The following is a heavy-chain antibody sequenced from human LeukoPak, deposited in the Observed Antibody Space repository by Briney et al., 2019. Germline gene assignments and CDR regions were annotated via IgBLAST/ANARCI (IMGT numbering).Heavy chain of an antibody. Sequence: GGSLRLSCAASGFTFSSYAMSWVRQAPGEGLEWVSALSGSGGSTYYADSVKGRFTISRDNAKNSLYLQMNSLRAEDTAVYYCARDSYDILTGSDAFDIWGQGTMVTVSS. CDR3: ARDSYDILTGSDAFDI. CDR1: GFTFSSYA. D-gene: IGHD3-9*01. V-gene: IGHV3-23*01. CDR2: LSGSGGST. J-gene: IGHJ3*02.